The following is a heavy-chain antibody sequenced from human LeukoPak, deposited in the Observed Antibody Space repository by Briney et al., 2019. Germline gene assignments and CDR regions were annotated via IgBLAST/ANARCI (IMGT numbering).Heavy chain of an antibody. CDR2: ISYDGSNT. J-gene: IGHJ3*02. CDR3: ARDLGYSYGPVGAFDI. Sequence: PGGSLRLSCVASGFTFSTFGMNWVRQAPGKGLEWVAVISYDGSNTYYADSVKGRFTISRDNSKNTLYLQMNSLRAEDTAVYYCARDLGYSYGPVGAFDIWGQGTMVTVSS. V-gene: IGHV3-30*03. D-gene: IGHD5-18*01. CDR1: GFTFSTFG.